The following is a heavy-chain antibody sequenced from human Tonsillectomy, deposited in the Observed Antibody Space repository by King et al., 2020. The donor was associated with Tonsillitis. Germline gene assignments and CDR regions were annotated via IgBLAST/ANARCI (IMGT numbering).Heavy chain of an antibody. CDR3: ARESKRYCSGGSCRRYYYGMDV. V-gene: IGHV3-48*04. D-gene: IGHD2-15*01. Sequence: VQLVESGGGLVQPGGSLRLSCAASGFTFSSYSMNWVRQAPGKGLEWVSYISSSSSTIYYADSVKGRFTISRDNAKNSLYLQMNSLRAEDTAVYYCARESKRYCSGGSCRRYYYGMDVWGQGTTVTVSS. CDR1: GFTFSSYS. J-gene: IGHJ6*02. CDR2: ISSSSSTI.